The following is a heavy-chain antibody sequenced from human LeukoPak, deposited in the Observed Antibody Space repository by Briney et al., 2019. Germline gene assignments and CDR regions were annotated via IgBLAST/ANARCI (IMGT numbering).Heavy chain of an antibody. CDR3: ASPYSSSFDY. Sequence: SETLSLTCTVSGGSISSISHYWGWIRQPPGKGLEWIGNIFYSGSTYYNPSLKSRVSISVDTSKNQFSLKLNSVTAADTAVYYCASPYSSSFDYWGQGTLVIVSS. V-gene: IGHV4-39*01. J-gene: IGHJ4*02. CDR1: GGSISSISHY. D-gene: IGHD6-13*01. CDR2: IFYSGST.